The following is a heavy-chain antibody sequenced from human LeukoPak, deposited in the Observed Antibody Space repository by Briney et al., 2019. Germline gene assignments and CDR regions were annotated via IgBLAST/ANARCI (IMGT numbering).Heavy chain of an antibody. D-gene: IGHD6-19*01. CDR1: GFTFSSYA. J-gene: IGHJ4*02. V-gene: IGHV3-30-3*01. CDR3: ARGSSGWYFGY. Sequence: GGSLRLSCAASGFTFSSYAMHWVRQAPGKGLEWVAVISYDGSNKYYADSVKGRFTISRDNSKNTLYLQMNSLRAEDTAVYYCARGSSGWYFGYWGQGTLVTVSS. CDR2: ISYDGSNK.